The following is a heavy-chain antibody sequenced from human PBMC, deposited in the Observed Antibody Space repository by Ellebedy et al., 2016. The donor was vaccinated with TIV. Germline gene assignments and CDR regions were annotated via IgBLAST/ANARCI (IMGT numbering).Heavy chain of an antibody. D-gene: IGHD3-10*01. CDR3: ANIPVRGVIRHYFDY. J-gene: IGHJ4*02. CDR1: GGSFSGYY. V-gene: IGHV4-34*01. CDR2: INHSGST. Sequence: SETLSLXXAVYGGSFSGYYWSWIRQPPGKGLEWIGEINHSGSTNYNPSLKSRVTISVDTSKNQFSLKLSSVTAADTAVYYCANIPVRGVIRHYFDYWGQGTLVTVSS.